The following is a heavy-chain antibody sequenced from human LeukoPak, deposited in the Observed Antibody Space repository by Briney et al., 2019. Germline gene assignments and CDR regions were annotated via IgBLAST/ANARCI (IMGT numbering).Heavy chain of an antibody. CDR3: GLSGNYYYYYMDV. CDR2: IIPIFVIP. V-gene: IGHV1-69*13. Sequence: SVKVSCKASGGTFRTFAISWVRQAPGQGLEWMGGIIPIFVIPDSAQKFQGRLTITADESTTTAYMELSSLRSDDTAIYYCGLSGNYYYYYMDVWGKGTTVTISS. CDR1: GGTFRTFA. J-gene: IGHJ6*03. D-gene: IGHD6-25*01.